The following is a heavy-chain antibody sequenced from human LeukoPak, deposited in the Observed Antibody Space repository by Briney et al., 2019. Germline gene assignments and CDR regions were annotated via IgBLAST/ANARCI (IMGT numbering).Heavy chain of an antibody. CDR3: ARAGYSSSWYFDY. CDR1: GGSISSYY. CDR2: IYYSGST. Sequence: PSETLSLTCTASGGSISSYYWSWIRQPPGKGLEWIGYIYYSGSTNYNPSLKSRVTISVDTSKNQFSLKLSSVTAADTAVYYCARAGYSSSWYFDYWGQGTLVTVSS. D-gene: IGHD6-13*01. J-gene: IGHJ4*02. V-gene: IGHV4-59*01.